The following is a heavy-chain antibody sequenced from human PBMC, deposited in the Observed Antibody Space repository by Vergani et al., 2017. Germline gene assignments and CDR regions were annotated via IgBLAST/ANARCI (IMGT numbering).Heavy chain of an antibody. CDR2: IYHSGSA. J-gene: IGHJ4*02. D-gene: IGHD2-2*01. V-gene: IGHV4-31*03. CDR3: ARIPRGYCSSVICFPFDH. CDR1: GGSISSAGYF. Sequence: QVQLQESGPGLVKSSETLSLTCTVSGGSISSAGYFWSWIRQHPGKGLELIGYIYHSGSAYYNPSLESRVTMSVDTSKNQFSLNLNSVTASDTAVYYCARIPRGYCSSVICFPFDHWGQGSLVTVSS.